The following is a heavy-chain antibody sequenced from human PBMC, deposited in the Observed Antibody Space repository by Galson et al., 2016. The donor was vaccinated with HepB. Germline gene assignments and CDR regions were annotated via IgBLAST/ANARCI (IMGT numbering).Heavy chain of an antibody. J-gene: IGHJ3*02. Sequence: SLKFSCAAPGFPFTTPALNGVRQAPGKGLQWASFISGSGPPPFSQDSVKGRFTISRDTSKNMLYQQMESLRAEDTAVYSCAKPRRYNHDALHIWGQGTTVTVSS. D-gene: IGHD5-18*01. CDR3: AKPRRYNHDALHI. V-gene: IGHV3-23*01. CDR1: GFPFTTPA. CDR2: ISGSGPPP.